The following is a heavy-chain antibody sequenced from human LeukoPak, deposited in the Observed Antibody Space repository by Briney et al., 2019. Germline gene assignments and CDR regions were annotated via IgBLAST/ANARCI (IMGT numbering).Heavy chain of an antibody. CDR1: GFPFSSYS. Sequence: GGSLRLSYAASGFPFSSYSMIWVRQAPGKGLEWVSYISTAITTTYYAESVKGRFTISRDNAKNSLYLQMNSLRVEDTAVYYCARHGGMGYEIDYWGQGTLVTVSS. CDR3: ARHGGMGYEIDY. V-gene: IGHV3-48*01. CDR2: ISTAITTT. J-gene: IGHJ4*02. D-gene: IGHD4-23*01.